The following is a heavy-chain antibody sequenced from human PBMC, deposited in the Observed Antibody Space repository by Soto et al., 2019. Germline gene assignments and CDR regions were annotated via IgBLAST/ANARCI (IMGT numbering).Heavy chain of an antibody. D-gene: IGHD5-18*01. CDR3: ARIPRYSFPTSDDLDS. CDR2: ITPIYPTT. J-gene: IGHJ4*02. CDR1: GGTFYTYT. V-gene: IGHV1-69*13. Sequence: ASVKVSCKASGGTFYTYTFSWVRQAPGQGLEWMGSITPIYPTTNYAEKFQGRLTVTADGSTNTAYMELNSLTSDDTAVYYCARIPRYSFPTSDDLDSWGQGTLVTVS.